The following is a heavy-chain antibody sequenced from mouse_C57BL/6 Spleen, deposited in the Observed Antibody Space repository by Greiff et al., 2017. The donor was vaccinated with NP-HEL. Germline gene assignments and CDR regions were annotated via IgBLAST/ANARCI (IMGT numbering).Heavy chain of an antibody. CDR2: IYPGVGDT. J-gene: IGHJ4*01. CDR1: GYAFSSYW. D-gene: IGHD1-3*01. CDR3: ARWSGYYAMDY. Sequence: QVQLQQSGAELVKPGASVKISCKASGYAFSSYWMNWVKQRPGKGLEWIGQIYPGVGDTNYNGKFKGKATLTADKSSSTAYMQLSSLTSEDSAVYFCARWSGYYAMDYWGQGTSVTVSS. V-gene: IGHV1-80*01.